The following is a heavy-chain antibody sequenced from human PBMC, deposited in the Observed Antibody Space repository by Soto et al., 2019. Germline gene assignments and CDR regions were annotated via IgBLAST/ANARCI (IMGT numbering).Heavy chain of an antibody. CDR2: IYYSGST. CDR3: ARVSGLRYFDWLFDY. Sequence: SETLSLTCTVSGGSISSYYWSWIRQPPGKGLEWIGYIYYSGSTNYNPSLKSRVTISVDTSKNQFSLKLSSVTAADTAVYYCARVSGLRYFDWLFDYWGQGPLVTVSS. J-gene: IGHJ4*02. V-gene: IGHV4-59*01. D-gene: IGHD3-9*01. CDR1: GGSISSYY.